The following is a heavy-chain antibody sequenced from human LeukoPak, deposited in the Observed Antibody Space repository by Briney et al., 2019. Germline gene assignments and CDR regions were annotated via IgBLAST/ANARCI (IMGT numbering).Heavy chain of an antibody. Sequence: GGSLRLSCAASGFTFSSYSMNWVRQAPGKGLEWVSSISSSSTYIYYADSVKGRFTISRDNAKNSLYLQMNSLRAEDTAVYYCASGKVYSDSSGYYYWGQGTLVTVSS. D-gene: IGHD3-22*01. J-gene: IGHJ4*02. CDR1: GFTFSSYS. V-gene: IGHV3-21*01. CDR3: ASGKVYSDSSGYYY. CDR2: ISSSSTYI.